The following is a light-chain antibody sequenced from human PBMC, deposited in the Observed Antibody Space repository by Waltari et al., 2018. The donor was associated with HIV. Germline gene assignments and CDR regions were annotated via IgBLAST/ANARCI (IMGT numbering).Light chain of an antibody. J-gene: IGLJ2*01. CDR2: SDN. CDR1: ISNIGSNT. Sequence: QSVLTQPPSASGTPGQRVTISCSGSISNIGSNTVTWYQQFPGTAPKLLIYSDNQRPAGVPDRFSGAESGTSAALAISGLQSEDEADYYCAALDDSLNGVFGGGTKLTVL. CDR3: AALDDSLNGV. V-gene: IGLV1-44*01.